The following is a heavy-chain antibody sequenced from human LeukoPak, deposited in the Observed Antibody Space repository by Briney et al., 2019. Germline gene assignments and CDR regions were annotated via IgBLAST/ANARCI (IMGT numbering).Heavy chain of an antibody. Sequence: PSETLSLTCTVSGGSISSSSYYWGWIRQPPGKGLEWIGSIYYSGSTYYNPSLKSRVTISVDTSKNQFSLKLSSVTAADTAVYYCARGDYGDYSYYFDYWGQGTLVTVSS. D-gene: IGHD4-17*01. V-gene: IGHV4-39*07. J-gene: IGHJ4*02. CDR3: ARGDYGDYSYYFDY. CDR1: GGSISSSSYY. CDR2: IYYSGST.